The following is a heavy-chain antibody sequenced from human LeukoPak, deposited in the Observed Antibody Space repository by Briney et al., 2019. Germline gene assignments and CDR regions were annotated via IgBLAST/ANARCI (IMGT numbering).Heavy chain of an antibody. CDR3: ASALYYFYMDV. V-gene: IGHV4-31*03. Sequence: SETLSLTCTVSGGSVSSGGYYWSWVRQHPGKGLEWIGYIYYSGSTYYNPSLKSRVTISLDTSKNHFSLTLSSATAADTAVYYCASALYYFYMDVWGKGTTVTVSS. CDR2: IYYSGST. J-gene: IGHJ6*03. CDR1: GGSVSSGGYY.